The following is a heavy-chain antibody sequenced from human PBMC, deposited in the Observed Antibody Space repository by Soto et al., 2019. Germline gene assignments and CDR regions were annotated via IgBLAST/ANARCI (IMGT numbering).Heavy chain of an antibody. V-gene: IGHV4-31*03. CDR2: IYYSGTT. Sequence: SETLSLTCTVSGGSISSGCDYWSWIRQLPGKGLEWIGYIYYSGTTYYNPSLKSRVSISVDTSKNQFSLELNSVTAADTAVYYCARGSRPFECFDPWGQGTLVTVSS. D-gene: IGHD3-9*01. CDR3: ARGSRPFECFDP. CDR1: GGSISSGCDY. J-gene: IGHJ5*02.